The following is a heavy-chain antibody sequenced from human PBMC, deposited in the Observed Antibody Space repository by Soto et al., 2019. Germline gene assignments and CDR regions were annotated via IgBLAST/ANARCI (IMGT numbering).Heavy chain of an antibody. CDR2: ISAYNGNT. V-gene: IGHV1-18*01. D-gene: IGHD2-21*02. CDR3: ARGYCGGDCYSDAFDI. CDR1: GYTFTSYG. J-gene: IGHJ3*02. Sequence: GASVKVSCKASGYTFTSYGISWVRQAPGQGLEWMGWISAYNGNTNYAQKLQGRVTMTTDTSTSTAYMELRSLRSDDTAVYYCARGYCGGDCYSDAFDIWGQGTMVTVSS.